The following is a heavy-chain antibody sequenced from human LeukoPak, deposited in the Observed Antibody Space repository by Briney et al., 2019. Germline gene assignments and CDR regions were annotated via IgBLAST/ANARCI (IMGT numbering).Heavy chain of an antibody. CDR1: GYTFTGYY. CDR3: ARENIYSGYDSYFDY. J-gene: IGHJ4*02. D-gene: IGHD5-12*01. Sequence: ASVKVSCKASGYTFTGYYMHWVRQAPGQGLEWMGWINPNSGGTNYAQKLQGRVTMTTDTSTSTAYMELRSLRSDDTAVYYCARENIYSGYDSYFDYWGQGTLVTVSS. CDR2: INPNSGGT. V-gene: IGHV1-2*02.